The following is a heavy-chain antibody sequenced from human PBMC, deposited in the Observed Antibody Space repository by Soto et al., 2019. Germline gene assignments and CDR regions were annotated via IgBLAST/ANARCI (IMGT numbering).Heavy chain of an antibody. V-gene: IGHV4-39*01. J-gene: IGHJ4*02. D-gene: IGHD6-19*01. CDR2: ILYSGST. CDR1: GCSITRNNHY. Sequence: QLQLQESGPGLVKPSETLSLTCTVSGCSITRNNHYWCWIRQSPGKGLEWIGNILYSGSTNYNPSLKCRVPRSVETSKNQSSLKMSSVTAADTAVYYCARLGSSGWYKGSYFDYWGQGTLVPGSS. CDR3: ARLGSSGWYKGSYFDY.